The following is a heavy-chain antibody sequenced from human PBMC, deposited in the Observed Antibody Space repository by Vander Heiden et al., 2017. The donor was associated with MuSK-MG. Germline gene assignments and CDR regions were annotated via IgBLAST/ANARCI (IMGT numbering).Heavy chain of an antibody. CDR1: GFTFSSYG. D-gene: IGHD6-19*01. Sequence: GFTFSSYGMHWVRQAPGKGLEWVAVISYDGSNKYYADSVKGRFTISRDNSKNTLYLQMNSLRAEDTAVYYCAKEMYSSGWYRGTEYYYYYYGMDVWGQGTTVTVSS. V-gene: IGHV3-30*18. CDR2: ISYDGSNK. CDR3: AKEMYSSGWYRGTEYYYYYYGMDV. J-gene: IGHJ6*02.